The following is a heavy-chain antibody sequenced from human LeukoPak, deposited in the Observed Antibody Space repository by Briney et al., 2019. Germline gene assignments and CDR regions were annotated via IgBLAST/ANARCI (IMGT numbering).Heavy chain of an antibody. CDR3: ARHRRDGRYSHAFDI. Sequence: SETLSLTCPVSGVSITSRSYYWGWIRQPPGKGLEWIGNIYYSGSTHYNPSLKSRVTISVDTFKNQFSLKLSSVTAADTAVYYCARHRRDGRYSHAFDIWGQGTMVTVSS. CDR1: GVSITSRSYY. V-gene: IGHV4-39*01. J-gene: IGHJ3*02. CDR2: IYYSGST. D-gene: IGHD5-18*01.